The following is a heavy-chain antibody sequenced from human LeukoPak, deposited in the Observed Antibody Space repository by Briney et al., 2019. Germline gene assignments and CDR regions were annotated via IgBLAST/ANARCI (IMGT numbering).Heavy chain of an antibody. CDR1: GFTFSGYW. CDR2: IKQDGSEK. V-gene: IGHV3-7*01. CDR3: ARVSLSIAAAGINWFDP. Sequence: GGSLRLSCAASGFTFSGYWMSWVRQAPGKGPEWVANIKQDGSEKYYVDSVKGRFTTSRDNAKNSLYLQMNSLRAEDTAVYYCARVSLSIAAAGINWFDPWGQGTLVTVSS. D-gene: IGHD6-13*01. J-gene: IGHJ5*02.